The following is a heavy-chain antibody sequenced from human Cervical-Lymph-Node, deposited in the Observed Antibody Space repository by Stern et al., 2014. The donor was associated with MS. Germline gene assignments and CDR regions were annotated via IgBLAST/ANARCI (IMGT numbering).Heavy chain of an antibody. J-gene: IGHJ5*02. CDR3: VHIHSNFVHWFDP. CDR1: GFSLSTNGVG. CDR2: IYWDDDK. Sequence: QITLKESGPTLVKPTQTLTLTCTFSGFSLSTNGVGVGWIRQPPGKALEWVALIYWDDDKRYSPSLSNRLTITKDTSNNQVVLTMTSMDPVDTATYYCVHIHSNFVHWFDPWGPGILVTVSS. V-gene: IGHV2-5*02. D-gene: IGHD4-11*01.